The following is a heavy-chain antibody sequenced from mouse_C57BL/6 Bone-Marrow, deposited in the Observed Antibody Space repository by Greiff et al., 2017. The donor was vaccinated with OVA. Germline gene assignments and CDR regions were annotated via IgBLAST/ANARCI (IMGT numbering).Heavy chain of an antibody. CDR3: AKIYYSNFYAMDY. CDR1: GFSLTSYG. V-gene: IGHV2-4*01. CDR2: IWSGGST. D-gene: IGHD2-5*01. J-gene: IGHJ4*01. Sequence: VKLVESGPGLVQPSQSLSITCTVSGFSLTSYGVHWVRQPPGKGLEWLGVIWSGGSTDYNAAFISRLSISKDNSKSQVFFKMNSLQADDTAIYYCAKIYYSNFYAMDYWGQGASVTVSS.